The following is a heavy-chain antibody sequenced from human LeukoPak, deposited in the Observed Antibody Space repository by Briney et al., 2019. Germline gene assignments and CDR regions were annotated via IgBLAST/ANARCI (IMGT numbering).Heavy chain of an antibody. J-gene: IGHJ4*02. CDR1: GFTFYDYA. CDR3: AKDIYYDSSGYYSYFDY. Sequence: GGSLRLPCAASGFTFYDYAMHWVRQAPGKGLEWVSGISWNSGSIVYADSVKGRFTISRDNAKNSLYLQMNSLRAEDTALYYCAKDIYYDSSGYYSYFDYWGQGTLVTVSS. V-gene: IGHV3-9*01. D-gene: IGHD3-22*01. CDR2: ISWNSGSI.